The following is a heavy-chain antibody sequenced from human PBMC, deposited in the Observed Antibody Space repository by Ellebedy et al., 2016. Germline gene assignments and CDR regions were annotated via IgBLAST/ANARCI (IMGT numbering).Heavy chain of an antibody. CDR3: ARGGYCSSTSCSYYYYYYMDV. V-gene: IGHV1-18*01. Sequence: ASVKVSXXASGYTFTSYGISWVRQAPGQGLEWMGWISAYNGNTNYAQKLQGRVTMTTDTSTSTAYMELRSLRSDDTAVYYCARGGYCSSTSCSYYYYYYMDVWGKGTTVTVSS. CDR1: GYTFTSYG. J-gene: IGHJ6*03. CDR2: ISAYNGNT. D-gene: IGHD2-2*01.